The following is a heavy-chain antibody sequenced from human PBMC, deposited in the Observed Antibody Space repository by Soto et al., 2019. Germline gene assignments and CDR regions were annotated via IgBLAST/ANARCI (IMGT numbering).Heavy chain of an antibody. D-gene: IGHD5-12*01. CDR1: GGSISSYY. V-gene: IGHV4-59*01. CDR3: ASLQTRYSGYDPFI. Sequence: PSETLSLTCTVSGGSISSYYWSWIRRPPGKGLEWIGYIYYSGSTNYNPPLKSRVTISVDTSKNQFSLKLSSVTAADTAVYYCASLQTRYSGYDPFIWGQGTMVTVSS. CDR2: IYYSGST. J-gene: IGHJ3*02.